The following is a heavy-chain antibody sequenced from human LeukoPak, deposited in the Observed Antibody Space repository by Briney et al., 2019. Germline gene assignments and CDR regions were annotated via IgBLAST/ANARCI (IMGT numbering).Heavy chain of an antibody. V-gene: IGHV5-51*01. D-gene: IGHD1-26*01. Sequence: GESLKISCKGSGYSFTTYWIAWVRQMPGGGLEWMGIIYPGDSDTRYSPSFQGQVTVSADKSITTAYLQWSSLKASDTAMYYCARHGKWEPPDYWGQGTLVTVSS. CDR3: ARHGKWEPPDY. CDR2: IYPGDSDT. J-gene: IGHJ4*02. CDR1: GYSFTTYW.